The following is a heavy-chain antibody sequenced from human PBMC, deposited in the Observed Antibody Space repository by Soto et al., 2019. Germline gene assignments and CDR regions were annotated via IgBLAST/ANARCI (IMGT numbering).Heavy chain of an antibody. J-gene: IGHJ3*02. CDR3: ARHVWSKSVYDAFDI. CDR2: IYPGDSDT. CDR1: GYGFASYW. Sequence: ESLKISFQGSGYGFASYWLGWVRQIPGKGLDWMGIIYPGDSDTRYSPSFQGQVTISADKSISTAYLQWSSLKASDTAMYYCARHVWSKSVYDAFDIWGQGTMVTVSS. V-gene: IGHV5-51*01. D-gene: IGHD3-3*01.